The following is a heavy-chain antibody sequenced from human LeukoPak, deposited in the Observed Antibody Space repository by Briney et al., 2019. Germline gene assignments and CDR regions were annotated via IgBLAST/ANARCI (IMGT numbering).Heavy chain of an antibody. D-gene: IGHD3-22*01. CDR3: ARASYSYDISGWVPFDY. V-gene: IGHV4-61*02. CDR2: IYTSGST. J-gene: IGHJ4*02. Sequence: SETLSLTCTVSGDSISSGDYYWSWIRQPAGKGLEWIGRIYTSGSTTYNPSLKSRVTISGDTSENQFSLRLSSVTAADTAVYYCARASYSYDISGWVPFDYWGQGTLVTVSS. CDR1: GDSISSGDYY.